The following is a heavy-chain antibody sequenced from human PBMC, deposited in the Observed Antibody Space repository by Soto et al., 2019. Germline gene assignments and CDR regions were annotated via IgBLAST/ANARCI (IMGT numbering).Heavy chain of an antibody. J-gene: IGHJ6*02. Sequence: QITLKESGPTLVKPTQTLTLTCTFSGFSLSTSGVGGGWVRHPPGKPLEWLALIYSNDDKRYSTSLKSRLTITKHTPNSNVFITITNIDTVDTAINYCTPISDPGSYHTDVWGQGTTLTV. D-gene: IGHD2-2*01. V-gene: IGHV2-5*01. CDR2: IYSNDDK. CDR1: GFSLSTSGVG. CDR3: TPISDPGSYHTDV.